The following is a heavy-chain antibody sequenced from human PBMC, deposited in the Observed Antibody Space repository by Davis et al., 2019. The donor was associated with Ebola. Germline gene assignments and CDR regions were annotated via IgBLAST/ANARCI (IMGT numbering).Heavy chain of an antibody. D-gene: IGHD1-26*01. CDR2: IRRGGDVT. Sequence: GESLKICCAASGFTFNTHSMNWVRQAPGKGLEWISYIRRGGDVTYYADSVKGRFTVSRDNAKNSLYLQMFSLRDEDTAVYYCVREAGGGSYADVWGKGTTITVSS. CDR3: VREAGGGSYADV. V-gene: IGHV3-48*02. CDR1: GFTFNTHS. J-gene: IGHJ6*04.